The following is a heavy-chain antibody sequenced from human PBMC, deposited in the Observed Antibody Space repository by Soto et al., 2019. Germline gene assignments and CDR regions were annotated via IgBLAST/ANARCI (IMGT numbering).Heavy chain of an antibody. V-gene: IGHV1-8*01. CDR1: GYTFTSYD. CDR3: ARGIGGYCSGGSCYVMDEYFQH. CDR2: MNPNSGNT. D-gene: IGHD2-15*01. J-gene: IGHJ1*01. Sequence: GASVKVSCKASGYTFTSYDINWVRQATGQGLEWMGWMNPNSGNTGYAQKFQGRVTMTRNTSISTAYMELSSLRSEDTAVYYCARGIGGYCSGGSCYVMDEYFQHWGQGTLVTVSS.